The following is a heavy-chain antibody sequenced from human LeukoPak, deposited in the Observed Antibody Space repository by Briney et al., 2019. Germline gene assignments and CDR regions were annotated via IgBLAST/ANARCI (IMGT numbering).Heavy chain of an antibody. J-gene: IGHJ4*02. Sequence: ASVKVSCKASGYTFTGYYMHWVRQAPGQGLEWMGWINPNSGGTNYAQKLQGWVTMTRDTSISTAYMELSSLRAEDTAVYYCARGPDSSGYNSEYSFEYWGQGTLVTVSS. D-gene: IGHD3-22*01. CDR3: ARGPDSSGYNSEYSFEY. V-gene: IGHV1-2*04. CDR2: INPNSGGT. CDR1: GYTFTGYY.